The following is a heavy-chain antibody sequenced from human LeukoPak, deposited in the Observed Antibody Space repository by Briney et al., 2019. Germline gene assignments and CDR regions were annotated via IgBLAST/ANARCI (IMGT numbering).Heavy chain of an antibody. J-gene: IGHJ5*02. CDR3: ARDYVWGSYRYTHP. D-gene: IGHD3-16*02. Sequence: SETLSLTCTVSGSSITSFYWTWVRQPPGKGLEWIGSFQYNGITYYNPSLKSRVTISVDTSKHQFSLKLSSVTAADTAVYYCARDYVWGSYRYTHPWGQGTLVTVSS. V-gene: IGHV4-59*01. CDR1: GSSITSFY. CDR2: FQYNGIT.